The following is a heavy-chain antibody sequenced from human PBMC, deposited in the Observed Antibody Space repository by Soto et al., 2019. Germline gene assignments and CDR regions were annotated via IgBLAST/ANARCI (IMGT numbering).Heavy chain of an antibody. CDR2: VSSYNGNT. D-gene: IGHD3-10*01. J-gene: IGHJ4*02. V-gene: IGHV1-18*01. CDR3: AREVEGSYSPADF. Sequence: QVQLVQSGPEVKKPGASVTVSCKTSGYTFTDHGIDWVRQAPGQGLEWGGWVSSYNGNTNYAYNLKDRVIMTTDASTNTAYMELRGLRSDDTAVYYCAREVEGSYSPADFWGQGTPVTVSS. CDR1: GYTFTDHG.